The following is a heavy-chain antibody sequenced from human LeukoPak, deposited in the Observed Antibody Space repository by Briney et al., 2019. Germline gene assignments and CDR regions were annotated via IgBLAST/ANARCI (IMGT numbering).Heavy chain of an antibody. CDR2: IHSSDT. CDR1: GGSISSYL. J-gene: IGHJ3*02. Sequence: KPSETLSLTCTVSGGSISSYLWSWIRQPAGKGLEWIGRIHSSDTKYNPSLSSRAAMSLDTSMNQFSLRLRSVTAADTAVYYCARRFADLNDDTFDIWGQGTMVTVSS. CDR3: ARRFADLNDDTFDI. V-gene: IGHV4-4*07. D-gene: IGHD3-10*01.